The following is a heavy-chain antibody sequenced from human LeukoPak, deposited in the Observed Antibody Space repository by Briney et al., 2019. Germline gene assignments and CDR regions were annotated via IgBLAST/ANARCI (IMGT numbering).Heavy chain of an antibody. CDR3: ARHLWVTMVRGVITPFDY. CDR2: IYYSGST. Sequence: SETLSLTCTVSGGSISSSSYYWGWIRQPRGKGLEWIGSIYYSGSTYYNPSLKSRVTISVDTSKNQFSLKLSSVTAADTAVYYCARHLWVTMVRGVITPFDYWGQGTLVTVSS. V-gene: IGHV4-39*01. CDR1: GGSISSSSYY. J-gene: IGHJ4*02. D-gene: IGHD3-10*01.